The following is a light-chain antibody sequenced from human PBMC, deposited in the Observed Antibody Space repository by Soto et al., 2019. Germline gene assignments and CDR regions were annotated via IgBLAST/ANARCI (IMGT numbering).Light chain of an antibody. CDR1: TSNIGSKY. CDR3: AAWANGLRATL. Sequence: QSVLTQPPSASGTPGQRVTISCSGSTSNIGSKYVYWYQQLPGMAPKLLIYSNSERPSGVHDRFSGSNSGTSVSLAISGLRSEDDAHYYCAAWANGLRATLFGGGTKLTVL. J-gene: IGLJ2*01. V-gene: IGLV1-47*02. CDR2: SNS.